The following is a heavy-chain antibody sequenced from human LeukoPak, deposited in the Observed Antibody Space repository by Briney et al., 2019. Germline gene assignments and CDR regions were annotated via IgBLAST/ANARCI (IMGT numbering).Heavy chain of an antibody. CDR1: GFTFSSYA. Sequence: GGSLRLSCAASGFTFSSYAMSWIRQAPGKGLEWISYINTSGSTIYYADSVKGRFTISRDNAKNSLYLQMNSLRPEDTAVYYCATRVYCGGDCYSSHGMDVWGPGTTVTVSS. CDR3: ATRVYCGGDCYSSHGMDV. D-gene: IGHD2-21*02. J-gene: IGHJ6*02. V-gene: IGHV3-11*01. CDR2: INTSGSTI.